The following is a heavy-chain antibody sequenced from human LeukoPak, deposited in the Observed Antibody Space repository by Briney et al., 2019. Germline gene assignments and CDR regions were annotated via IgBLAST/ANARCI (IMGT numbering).Heavy chain of an antibody. CDR1: GFTVSSNY. CDR3: ARTSRYCAGTNCRNDFDY. D-gene: IGHD2-8*02. Sequence: GGSLRLSCAASGFTVSSNYMSWVRQAPGKGLEWVSVIYSGGSTYYADSVKGRFTISRDNSKNTLYLQMNSLRAEDTAVYYCARTSRYCAGTNCRNDFDYWGQGILVTVSS. CDR2: IYSGGST. J-gene: IGHJ4*02. V-gene: IGHV3-53*01.